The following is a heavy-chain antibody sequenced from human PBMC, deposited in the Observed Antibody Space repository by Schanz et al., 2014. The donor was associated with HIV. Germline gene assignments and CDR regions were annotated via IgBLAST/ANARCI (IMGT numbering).Heavy chain of an antibody. CDR3: AKDSGDSGGYYTYYFDY. CDR1: GFTFSSFA. V-gene: IGHV3-23*04. J-gene: IGHJ4*02. Sequence: VQLVESGGGVVQPGRSLRLSCAASGFTFSSFAMHWVRQAPGKGLECVSSIDNNGGRTYYADSVKGRFTISRDISKNTLYLHVNSLRAEDTAVYYCAKDSGDSGGYYTYYFDYWGQGTLVTVSS. D-gene: IGHD3-22*01. CDR2: IDNNGGRT.